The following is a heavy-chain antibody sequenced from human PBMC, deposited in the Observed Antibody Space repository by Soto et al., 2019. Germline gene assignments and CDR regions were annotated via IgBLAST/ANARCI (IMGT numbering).Heavy chain of an antibody. CDR2: IIPIFGTA. V-gene: IGHV1-69*12. CDR1: GGTFSSYA. Sequence: QVQLVQSGAEVKKPGSSVKVSCKASGGTFSSYAISWVRQAPGQGLEWRGGIIPIFGTANYAQKFQGRVTXXADESTSTAYMELSSRRSEDTAVYYCAATVTTFLVYYGMDVWGQGTTVTVSS. D-gene: IGHD4-17*01. CDR3: AATVTTFLVYYGMDV. J-gene: IGHJ6*02.